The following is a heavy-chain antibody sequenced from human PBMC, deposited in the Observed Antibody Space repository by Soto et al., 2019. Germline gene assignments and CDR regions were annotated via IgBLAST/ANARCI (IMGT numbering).Heavy chain of an antibody. CDR2: IYYSGST. D-gene: IGHD2-15*01. J-gene: IGHJ4*02. CDR1: GGSISSYY. Sequence: QVQLQESGPGLVKPSETLSLTCTVSGGSISSYYWSWIRQPPGKGLEWIGYIYYSGSTNYNPSLKGRVTLSVDTSKNQFSLKLSSVTAADTAVYYCARHPPGYCSGGSCYSPYYFDYWGQGTLVTVSS. CDR3: ARHPPGYCSGGSCYSPYYFDY. V-gene: IGHV4-59*08.